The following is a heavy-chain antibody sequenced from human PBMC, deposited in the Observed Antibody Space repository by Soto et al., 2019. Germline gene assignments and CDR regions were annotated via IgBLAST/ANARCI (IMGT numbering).Heavy chain of an antibody. V-gene: IGHV1-3*01. Sequence: ASVKVSCKASGYTFTSYAMHWVRQAPGQRLEWMGWINAGNGNTKYSQKFQGRVTITRDTSANTAYMEVSSLRSEDTAVYYCACASWFYGACYYDGFDIWGQGTAVTVSS. J-gene: IGHJ3*02. CDR3: ACASWFYGACYYDGFDI. D-gene: IGHD2-21*02. CDR2: INAGNGNT. CDR1: GYTFTSYA.